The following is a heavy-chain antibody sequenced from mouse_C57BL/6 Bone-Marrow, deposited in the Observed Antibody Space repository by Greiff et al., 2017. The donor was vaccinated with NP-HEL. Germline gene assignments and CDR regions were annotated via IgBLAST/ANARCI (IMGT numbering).Heavy chain of an antibody. CDR3: ARIPSLITTVVAPYYYAMDY. CDR2: IWWDDDK. V-gene: IGHV8-8*01. Sequence: QVQLKESGPGILQPSQTLSLTCSFSGFSLSTFGMGVGWIRQPSGKGLEWLAHIWWDDDKYYNPALKSRLTISKDTSKNQVFLKIANVDTADTATYYCARIPSLITTVVAPYYYAMDYWGQGTSVTVSS. J-gene: IGHJ4*01. D-gene: IGHD1-1*01. CDR1: GFSLSTFGMG.